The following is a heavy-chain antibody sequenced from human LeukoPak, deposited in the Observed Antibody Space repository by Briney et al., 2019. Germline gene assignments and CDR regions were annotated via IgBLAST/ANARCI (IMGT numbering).Heavy chain of an antibody. J-gene: IGHJ6*03. CDR1: GASMISFY. V-gene: IGHV4-59*01. CDR2: IYDNGTT. Sequence: PSETLSLTCTASGASMISFYWTWIRQPPGKGLECIGLIYDNGTTYYNPSLKSRVTISVDTSNNQFSLKLRSVTAADTAVYYCARGESFYYYYMDVWGKGTTVTVSS. CDR3: ARGESFYYYYMDV.